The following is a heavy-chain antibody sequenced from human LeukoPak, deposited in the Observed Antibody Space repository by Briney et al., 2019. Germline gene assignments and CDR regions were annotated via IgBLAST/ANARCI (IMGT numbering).Heavy chain of an antibody. J-gene: IGHJ4*02. CDR2: IKQDGSEK. D-gene: IGHD2-15*01. V-gene: IGHV3-7*01. CDR3: ARDKVVGATYLDY. CDR1: GFTFCNYW. Sequence: GGSLRLSCAESGFTFCNYWMSSVRQAPRKGLEWVANIKQDGSEKYYVDSVKGRFTISRDNAKASVYLQMNSLRAEDTAVYYCARDKVVGATYLDYWGQESLVSVSS.